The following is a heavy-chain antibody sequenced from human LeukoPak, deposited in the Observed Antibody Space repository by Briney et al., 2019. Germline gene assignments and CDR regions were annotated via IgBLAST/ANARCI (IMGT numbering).Heavy chain of an antibody. Sequence: SETLSLTCTVSGGSISSYYWSWIRQPPGKGLEWIGYIYYSGSTNYNPSLKSRVTISVDTSKNQFSLKLSSVTAADTAVYYCARGYSSSWYRMVWFDPWGQGTLVTVSS. CDR2: IYYSGST. CDR3: ARGYSSSWYRMVWFDP. D-gene: IGHD6-13*01. V-gene: IGHV4-59*01. CDR1: GGSISSYY. J-gene: IGHJ5*02.